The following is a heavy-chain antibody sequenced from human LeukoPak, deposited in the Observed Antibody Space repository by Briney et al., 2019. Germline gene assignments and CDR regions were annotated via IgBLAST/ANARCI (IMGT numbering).Heavy chain of an antibody. D-gene: IGHD1-26*01. J-gene: IGHJ4*02. CDR2: ITYSGST. CDR1: GGSISSSTYY. Sequence: PSETLSLTCTVSGGSISSSTYYWAWIRQSPGKGLEWIGSITYSGSTYYNPSLESRVTISVDTSKNQFSLRLISVTAVDTAVYYCARQGVGATDCWGQGTLVIVSS. CDR3: ARQGVGATDC. V-gene: IGHV4-39*01.